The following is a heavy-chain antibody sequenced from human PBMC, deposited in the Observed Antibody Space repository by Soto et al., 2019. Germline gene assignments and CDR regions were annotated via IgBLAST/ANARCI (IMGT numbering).Heavy chain of an antibody. D-gene: IGHD2-15*01. CDR2: INHSGST. Sequence: SXTLSLTCAVYGGSLSGYYWSWIRQPPVNGLEWIGEINHSGSTNYNPSLKSRVTISVDTSKNQFSLKLSSVTAADTAVYYCARGPHAGLVVAATPIDYWGQGTLVTVSS. CDR1: GGSLSGYY. J-gene: IGHJ4*02. CDR3: ARGPHAGLVVAATPIDY. V-gene: IGHV4-34*01.